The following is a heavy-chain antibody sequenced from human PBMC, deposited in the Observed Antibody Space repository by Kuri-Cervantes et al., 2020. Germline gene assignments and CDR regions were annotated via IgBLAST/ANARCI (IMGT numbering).Heavy chain of an antibody. CDR2: IKSKTDGGTT. Sequence: GGSLRLSCAASGFTFSNAWMSWVRQAPGKGLEWVGRIKSKTDGGTTDYAEPVKGRFTISRDDSKNTLYLQMNSQKTEDTAVYYCTGRCSSTSCYYYYGMDVWGQGTKVTVSS. CDR3: TGRCSSTSCYYYYGMDV. J-gene: IGHJ6*02. D-gene: IGHD2-2*01. CDR1: GFTFSNAW. V-gene: IGHV3-15*01.